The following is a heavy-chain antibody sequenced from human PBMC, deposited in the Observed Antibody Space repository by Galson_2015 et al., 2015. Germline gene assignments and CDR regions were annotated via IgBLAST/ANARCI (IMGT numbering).Heavy chain of an antibody. CDR3: ARGGYSSSWYSFDY. CDR1: GFTVSSNY. CDR2: IHSGGNT. V-gene: IGHV3-66*02. J-gene: IGHJ4*02. Sequence: SLRLSCAASGFTVSSNYMSWVRQAPGKGLEWVSVIHSGGNTYYADSVKGRFTISRDNSKNTLYLQMNSLRAADTAVYYCARGGYSSSWYSFDYWGQGTLVTVSS. D-gene: IGHD6-13*01.